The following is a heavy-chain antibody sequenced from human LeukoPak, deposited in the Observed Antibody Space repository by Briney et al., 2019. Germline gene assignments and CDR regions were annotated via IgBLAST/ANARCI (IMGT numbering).Heavy chain of an antibody. D-gene: IGHD5-18*01. CDR2: IKSKTDGETT. CDR3: TNGYTYGQGHFDY. Sequence: GGSLRLSCVASGFTFSNAYMSWVRQAPGKGLEWVGRIKSKTDGETTDYGAPVKDRFTISRDDSKNTLYLQMNSLKTEDTAVYYCTNGYTYGQGHFDYWGQGTLVTVSS. CDR1: GFTFSNAY. V-gene: IGHV3-15*01. J-gene: IGHJ4*02.